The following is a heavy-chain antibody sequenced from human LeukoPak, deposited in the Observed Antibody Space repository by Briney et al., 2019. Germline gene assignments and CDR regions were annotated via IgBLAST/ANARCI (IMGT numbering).Heavy chain of an antibody. CDR3: AKSTAIVVVTALNY. CDR2: ISGSAGST. D-gene: IGHD2-21*02. CDR1: GFTFSSHA. Sequence: GGSLRLSCAGSGFTFSSHAMTWVRQAPGKGLEWVSSISGSAGSTSYADSVKGRFTISRDNSKNTLSLQMNSLRAEDTAVYYCAKSTAIVVVTALNYWGQGTLVTVSS. V-gene: IGHV3-23*01. J-gene: IGHJ4*02.